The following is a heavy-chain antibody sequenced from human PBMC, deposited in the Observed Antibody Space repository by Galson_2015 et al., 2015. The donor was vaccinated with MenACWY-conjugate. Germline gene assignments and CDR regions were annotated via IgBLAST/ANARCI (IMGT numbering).Heavy chain of an antibody. CDR2: ISGGGDRT. CDR1: GFAFSSYA. J-gene: IGHJ5*02. V-gene: IGHV3-23*01. D-gene: IGHD3-10*01. CDR3: TKRGVFGSGTSYTNNWFDA. Sequence: SLRLSCAASGFAFSSYALSWVRQAPGKGLAWVSTISGGGDRTDYADSVKGRFTISRDNSKNTLFLQMNSLRAEDTAVYFCTKRGVFGSGTSYTNNWFDAWGQ.